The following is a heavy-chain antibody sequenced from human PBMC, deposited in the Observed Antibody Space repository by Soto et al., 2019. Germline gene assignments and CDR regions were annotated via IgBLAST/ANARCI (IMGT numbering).Heavy chain of an antibody. CDR2: ISGSGGTT. V-gene: IGHV3-23*01. CDR1: GFTFSSYA. CDR3: AKFFDETGVSSGWPWSFHY. J-gene: IGHJ4*02. Sequence: EVQLLESGGGLVQPGRSLRLSCAASGFTFSSYAMSWVRQAPGKGLEWVSAISGSGGTTYYADSVKGRFTISRDNSKNTLFLQMNSLRAEDTAVYYCAKFFDETGVSSGWPWSFHYWGQGTLVTVSS. D-gene: IGHD6-25*01.